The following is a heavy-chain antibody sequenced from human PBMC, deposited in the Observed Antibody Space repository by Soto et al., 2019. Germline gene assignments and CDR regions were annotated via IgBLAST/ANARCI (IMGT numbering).Heavy chain of an antibody. CDR2: ISAYNGNT. CDR3: AKRGVPPWEAFDI. J-gene: IGHJ3*02. V-gene: IGHV1-18*01. Sequence: QVQLVQAGAEVKKPGASVKVSCKASGYTFTSYGISWLRQAPGQGLEWMGWISAYNGNTNYAQKLQERVTMTTDTSTSTDYMELRSLRSDDKAVYYCAKRGVPPWEAFDIWGQGTMVTVSS. CDR1: GYTFTSYG. D-gene: IGHD1-26*01.